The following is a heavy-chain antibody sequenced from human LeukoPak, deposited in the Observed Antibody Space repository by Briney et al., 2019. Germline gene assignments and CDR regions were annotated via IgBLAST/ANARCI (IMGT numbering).Heavy chain of an antibody. CDR2: IHSGGTT. CDR3: ARGRVTYSGYDFPYYFDY. J-gene: IGHJ4*02. V-gene: IGHV3-53*01. D-gene: IGHD5-12*01. CDR1: GLTFSSYA. Sequence: GGSLRLSCAASGLTFSSYAMSWVRQAPGKGLEWVSVIHSGGTTYYADSVKGRFTISRDNSRNTLYLQMNSLRAEDTAVYYCARGRVTYSGYDFPYYFDYWGQGTLVTVSS.